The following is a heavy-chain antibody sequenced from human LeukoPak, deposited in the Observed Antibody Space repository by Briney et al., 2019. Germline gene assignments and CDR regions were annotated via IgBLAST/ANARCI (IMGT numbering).Heavy chain of an antibody. CDR2: INSDGRST. V-gene: IGHV3-74*01. J-gene: IGHJ4*02. CDR1: GFTFSSYW. D-gene: IGHD3-22*01. Sequence: GGSLRLSCAASGFTFSSYWMHWVRQAPGKGLVWVSRINSDGRSTSYADSVKGRFTISRDNSKNTLHLQMNSLRAEDTAVYYCARHSSGYYHYDYWGPGTPVTVAS. CDR3: ARHSSGYYHYDY.